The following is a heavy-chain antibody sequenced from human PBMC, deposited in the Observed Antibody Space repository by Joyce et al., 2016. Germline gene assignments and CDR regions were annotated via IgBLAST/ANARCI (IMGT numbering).Heavy chain of an antibody. Sequence: QVPLVQSGSEVKKPGASVKVSCKASGYTFTSYGLAWVRQAPGHGLDWMGWNGGSDAKTRYAQKFQGRVTMTTDTSTSTDYMELRSLRSDDTAVYYWARRGYYDSGNRFDPWGQGALVTVSS. CDR3: ARRGYYDSGNRFDP. J-gene: IGHJ5*02. CDR1: GYTFTSYG. V-gene: IGHV1-18*04. CDR2: NGGSDAKT. D-gene: IGHD3-22*01.